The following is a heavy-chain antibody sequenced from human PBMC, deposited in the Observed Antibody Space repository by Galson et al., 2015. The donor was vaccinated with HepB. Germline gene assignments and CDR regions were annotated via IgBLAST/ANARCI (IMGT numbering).Heavy chain of an antibody. CDR3: AKVFPEKTDGWYRQALYYFDS. CDR2: TWYDGSEK. Sequence: SLRLSCAASGFTFNRFGMHWVRQAPGKGLEWVAVTWYDGSEKYYASSVKGRFTISRDNSQNTLFLQMNSLRADDTAIYFCAKVFPEKTDGWYRQALYYFDSWGQGTRVTVSS. V-gene: IGHV3-33*06. CDR1: GFTFNRFG. D-gene: IGHD6-19*01. J-gene: IGHJ4*02.